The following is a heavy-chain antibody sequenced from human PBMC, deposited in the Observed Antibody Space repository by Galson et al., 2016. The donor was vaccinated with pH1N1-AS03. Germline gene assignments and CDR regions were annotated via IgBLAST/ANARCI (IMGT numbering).Heavy chain of an antibody. J-gene: IGHJ4*02. CDR1: GGTLNNYA. D-gene: IGHD3-10*01. CDR3: WRGLTYHFGSGSVF. CDR2: ISPIFGSA. Sequence: SCKASGGTLNNYAVNWVRQAPGQGLEWMGGISPIFGSANHAQKFQGRLTITAAIFTNTAYMELSGLGSEDPAGHYCWRGLTYHFGSGSVFWGQGTLVTVSS. V-gene: IGHV1-69*06.